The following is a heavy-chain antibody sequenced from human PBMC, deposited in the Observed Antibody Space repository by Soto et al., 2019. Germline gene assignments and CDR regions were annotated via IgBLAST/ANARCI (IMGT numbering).Heavy chain of an antibody. CDR2: ISGSGGST. CDR3: ASRTSGWYFDY. Sequence: EVPLLESGGGLVQPGGSLRLSCTASGFTFSSYAMNWVRQAPGKGLEWVSVISGSGGSTYYADSVKGRFTISRDNSKNKLYLQMNSMRAEYTAVYYFASRTSGWYFDYWGQGTLVPVSS. CDR1: GFTFSSYA. J-gene: IGHJ4*02. V-gene: IGHV3-23*01. D-gene: IGHD6-19*01.